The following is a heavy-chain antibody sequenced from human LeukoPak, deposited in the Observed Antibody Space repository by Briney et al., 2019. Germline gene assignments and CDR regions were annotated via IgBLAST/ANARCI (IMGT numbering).Heavy chain of an antibody. CDR1: GGSISSYY. D-gene: IGHD6-6*01. V-gene: IGHV4-59*01. Sequence: SETLSLTCTVSGGSISSYYWSWIRQPPGKGLEWIGYIYYSGSTNYNPSLKSRVTISVGTSKNQFSLKLSSVTAADTAVYYCAGIDYQAVRWGQGTLVTVSS. CDR3: AGIDYQAVR. J-gene: IGHJ4*02. CDR2: IYYSGST.